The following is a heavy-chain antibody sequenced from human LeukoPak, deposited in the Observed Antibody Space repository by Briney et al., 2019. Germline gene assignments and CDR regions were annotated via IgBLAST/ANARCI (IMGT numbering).Heavy chain of an antibody. CDR1: GFSLSTSGMC. V-gene: IGHV2-70*11. CDR2: IDWDDDK. J-gene: IGHJ6*03. CDR3: ARIGGRNYYYFHMDV. Sequence: SGPALVKPTQTLTLTCTFSGFSLSTSGMCVSWIRQPPGKALEWLARIDWDDDKYYSTSLKTRLTISKDTSKNQVVLTMTNMDPVDTATYYCARIGGRNYYYFHMDVWGKGTTVTISS.